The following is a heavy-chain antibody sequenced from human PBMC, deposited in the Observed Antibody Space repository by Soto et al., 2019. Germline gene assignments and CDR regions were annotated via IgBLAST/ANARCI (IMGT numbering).Heavy chain of an antibody. CDR3: ARDRTDSGYYTNWLDP. CDR1: GGTFGSDA. Sequence: SVKVSCKASGGTFGSDAITWVRQAPGQGLEWVGRIIPIFGTTNYAQNLQGRVTISADKSTLTSYMELHSLTSDDTALYYCARDRTDSGYYTNWLDPWGQGTPVTVSS. V-gene: IGHV1-69*06. D-gene: IGHD3-22*01. J-gene: IGHJ5*02. CDR2: IIPIFGTT.